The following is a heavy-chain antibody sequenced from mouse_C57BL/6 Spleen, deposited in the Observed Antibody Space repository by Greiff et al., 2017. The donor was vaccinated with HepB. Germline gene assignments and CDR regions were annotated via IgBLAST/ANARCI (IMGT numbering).Heavy chain of an antibody. CDR2: IRLKSDNYAT. J-gene: IGHJ3*01. V-gene: IGHV6-3*01. Sequence: EVQVVESGGGLVQPGGSMKPSGVAPGFTFSNYWRNWVRQSPEKGLEWVAQIRLKSDNYATHYAESVKGRFTISRDDSKSSVYLQMNNLRAEDTGIYYCTGGFAYWGQGTLVTVSA. CDR3: TGGFAY. CDR1: GFTFSNYW.